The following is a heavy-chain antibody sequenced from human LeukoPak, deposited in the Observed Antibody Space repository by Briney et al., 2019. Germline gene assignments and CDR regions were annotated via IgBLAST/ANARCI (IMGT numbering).Heavy chain of an antibody. J-gene: IGHJ3*02. V-gene: IGHV4-38-2*02. CDR2: IYHSGST. Sequence: SETLSLTCTVSGGSISSGYYWGWIRQPPGKGLEWIGSIYHSGSTYYNPSLKSRVTISVDTSKNQFSLKLSSVTAADTAVYYCARIVGATLRIWGQGTMVTVSS. CDR3: ARIVGATLRI. D-gene: IGHD1-26*01. CDR1: GGSISSGYY.